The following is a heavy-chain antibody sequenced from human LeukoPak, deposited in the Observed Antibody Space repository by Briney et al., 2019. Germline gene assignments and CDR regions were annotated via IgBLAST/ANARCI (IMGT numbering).Heavy chain of an antibody. J-gene: IGHJ5*02. CDR1: GGSFSGYY. V-gene: IGHV4-34*01. D-gene: IGHD6-19*01. CDR2: INHSGST. CDR3: ATNLIAVAGTFTDPYTPAP. Sequence: NPSETLSLTCAVYGGSFSGYYWSWIRQPPGKGLEWIGEINHSGSTNYNPSLKSRVTISVDTSKNQFSLKLSSVTAADTAVYYCATNLIAVAGTFTDPYTPAPWGQGTLVTVSS.